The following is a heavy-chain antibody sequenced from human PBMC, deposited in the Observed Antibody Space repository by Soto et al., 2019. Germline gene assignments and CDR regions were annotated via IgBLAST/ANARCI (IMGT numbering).Heavy chain of an antibody. CDR2: INHSGST. CDR1: GGSFSGYY. J-gene: IGHJ4*02. V-gene: IGHV4-34*01. CDR3: ARRQRDCSGRERSYYDY. Sequence: SETLSLTCAVYGGSFSGYYWSWIRQPPGKGLEWIGEINHSGSTNYNPSLKSRVTISVDTSKNQFSPKLSSVTAADTAVYYCARRQRDCSGRERSYYDYWGQEALLTVSS. D-gene: IGHD2-21*01.